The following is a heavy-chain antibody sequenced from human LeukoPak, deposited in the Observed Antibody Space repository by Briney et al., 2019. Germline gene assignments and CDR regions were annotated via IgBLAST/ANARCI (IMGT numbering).Heavy chain of an antibody. CDR1: GGTFSSYV. D-gene: IGHD3-10*01. J-gene: IGHJ4*02. V-gene: IGHV7-4-1*02. Sequence: GASVKVSCKASGGTFSSYVINWVRQAPGQGLEWMGWINTNTGNPTYAQGFTGRFVFSLDTSVSTAYLQISSLKAEDTAVYYCARHYSGSGSFYKPDYWGQGTLVTVSS. CDR2: INTNTGNP. CDR3: ARHYSGSGSFYKPDY.